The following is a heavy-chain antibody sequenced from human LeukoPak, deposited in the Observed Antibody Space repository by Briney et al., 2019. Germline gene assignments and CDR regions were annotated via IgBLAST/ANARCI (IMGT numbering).Heavy chain of an antibody. V-gene: IGHV1-18*04. CDR1: GYTFTGYC. D-gene: IGHD5-12*01. CDR3: ARESNGGYGFDY. J-gene: IGHJ4*02. CDR2: ISAQNGNT. Sequence: GASVKVSCKASGYTFTGYCMHWMRQAPGQGLEWMGWISAQNGNTNYMQQFLGRITMTRDTSATTAYMELRSLKSDDTAVYYCARESNGGYGFDYWGQGTPVTVAS.